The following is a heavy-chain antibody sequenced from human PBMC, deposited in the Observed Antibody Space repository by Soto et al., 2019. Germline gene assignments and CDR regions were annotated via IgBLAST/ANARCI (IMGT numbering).Heavy chain of an antibody. CDR2: IYWDNDK. Sequence: QITLKESGPTLVKPTQTLTLTCSFSGFSLNTTGVGVGWIRQSPGKALEWLAIIYWDNDKRYSPSLKSRVTITKDTSKHQVVHTVTNMDPGDTGTYYCARSLWFGELHWGQGALVTVSS. J-gene: IGHJ4*02. CDR3: ARSLWFGELH. CDR1: GFSLNTTGVG. V-gene: IGHV2-5*02. D-gene: IGHD3-10*01.